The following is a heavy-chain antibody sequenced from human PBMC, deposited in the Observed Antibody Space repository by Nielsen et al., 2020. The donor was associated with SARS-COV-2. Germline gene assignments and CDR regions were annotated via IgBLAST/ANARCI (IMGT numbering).Heavy chain of an antibody. CDR2: ISSNGGST. CDR1: GFTISSYA. J-gene: IGHJ4*02. CDR3: VKGMNDFWSSFIDY. Sequence: GESLKISCSASGFTISSYAMHWVRQAPGKGLEYVSAISSNGGSTYYADSVKGRFTISRDNSKNTLYLHMSSLRAEDTAVYYCVKGMNDFWSSFIDYWGQGTLVAVSS. D-gene: IGHD3-3*01. V-gene: IGHV3-64D*06.